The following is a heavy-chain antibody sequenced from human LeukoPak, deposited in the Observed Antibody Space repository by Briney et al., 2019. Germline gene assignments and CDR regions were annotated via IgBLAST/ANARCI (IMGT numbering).Heavy chain of an antibody. CDR2: IYHSGST. CDR1: GYSISSGYY. D-gene: IGHD1-26*01. V-gene: IGHV4-38-2*02. CDR3: ARGIVGADDAFDI. J-gene: IGHJ3*02. Sequence: PSETLSLTCTVSGYSISSGYYWGWIRQPPGKGLEWIGSIYHSGSTYYNPSLKSRVTISVDTSKNQFSLKLSSVTAADTAVYYCARGIVGADDAFDIWGQWTMVTVSS.